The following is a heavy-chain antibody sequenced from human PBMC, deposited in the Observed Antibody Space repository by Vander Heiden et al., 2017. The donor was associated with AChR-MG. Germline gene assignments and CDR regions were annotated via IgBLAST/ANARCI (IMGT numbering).Heavy chain of an antibody. J-gene: IGHJ6*02. CDR1: GGSFSGYY. CDR2: INHSGST. D-gene: IGHD2-2*01. V-gene: IGHV4-34*01. Sequence: QVQLQQWGAGLLKPSETLSLTCAVYGGSFSGYYWSWIRQPPGKGLEWIGEINHSGSTNYNPSLKSRVTISVDTSKNQFSLKLSSVTAADTAVYYCAREDIVVVPAAGYYYYGMDVWGQGTTVTVSS. CDR3: AREDIVVVPAAGYYYYGMDV.